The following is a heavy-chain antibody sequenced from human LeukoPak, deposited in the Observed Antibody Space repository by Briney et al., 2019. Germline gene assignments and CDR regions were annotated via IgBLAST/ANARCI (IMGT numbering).Heavy chain of an antibody. CDR1: GFTFSSYA. V-gene: IGHV3-30-3*01. D-gene: IGHD3-22*01. CDR2: ISYDGSNK. Sequence: GMPLRLSCAASGFTFSSYAMHWVRQAPGKGLEWVAVISYDGSNKYYADSVKGRFTISKDNSKNTLYLQMNSLRAEDTAVYYCARDRSGYYFDYWGQGTLVTISS. CDR3: ARDRSGYYFDY. J-gene: IGHJ4*02.